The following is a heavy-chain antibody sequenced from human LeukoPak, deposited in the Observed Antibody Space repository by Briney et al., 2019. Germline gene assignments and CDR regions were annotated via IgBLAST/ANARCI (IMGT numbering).Heavy chain of an antibody. CDR2: ISAYNGNT. J-gene: IGHJ4*02. CDR1: GYTFTIYG. D-gene: IGHD5-12*01. CDR3: ARETTYGGYDY. Sequence: ASVKLSCKASGYTFTIYGISWVRQAPGQGLERMGWISAYNGNTNYAQKLRGRVTMTTDTSTSTAYMEMRSLRSDGTAVYYCARETTYGGYDYWGQGPLVTVSS. V-gene: IGHV1-18*01.